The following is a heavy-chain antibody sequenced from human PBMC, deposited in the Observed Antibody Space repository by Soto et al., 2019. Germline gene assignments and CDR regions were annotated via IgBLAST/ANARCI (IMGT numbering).Heavy chain of an antibody. CDR1: GFTFSSYG. CDR2: IWYDGSNK. J-gene: IGHJ6*03. D-gene: IGHD4-17*01. Sequence: GGSLRLSCAASGFTFSSYGMHWVRQAPGKGLEWVAVIWYDGSNKYYADSVKGRFTISRDNSKNTLYLQMNSLRAEDTAVYYCARERGPDYGDYYSPHYYYYMDVWGKGTTVTVSS. CDR3: ARERGPDYGDYYSPHYYYYMDV. V-gene: IGHV3-33*01.